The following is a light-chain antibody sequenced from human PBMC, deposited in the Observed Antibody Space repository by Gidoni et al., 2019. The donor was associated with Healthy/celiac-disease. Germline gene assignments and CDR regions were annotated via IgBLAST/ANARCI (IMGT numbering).Light chain of an antibody. CDR3: QQDNSYPWT. J-gene: IGKJ1*01. V-gene: IGKV1-5*03. CDR2: KAS. CDR1: QSISSW. Sequence: DLQMTPSPSPLSASVGDRVTITCRASQSISSWLAWYQQKPGKAPKLLIYKASGLESGVPSRFSGSGSGTEFTLTISSLQPDDFATYYCQQDNSYPWTFGQGTKVEIK.